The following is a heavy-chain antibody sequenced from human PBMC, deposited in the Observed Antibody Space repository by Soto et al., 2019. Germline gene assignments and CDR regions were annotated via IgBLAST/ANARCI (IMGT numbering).Heavy chain of an antibody. Sequence: GGSLRLSCAASGFTFSSYAMSWVRQAPGKGLEWVSAISGSGGSTYYADSVKGRFTISRDNSKNTPYPQMNSLRAEDTAVYYRSKTGNNNWYFDYWGQGTLVTVSS. CDR3: SKTGNNNWYFDY. J-gene: IGHJ4*02. V-gene: IGHV3-23*01. CDR2: ISGSGGST. CDR1: GFTFSSYA. D-gene: IGHD1-1*01.